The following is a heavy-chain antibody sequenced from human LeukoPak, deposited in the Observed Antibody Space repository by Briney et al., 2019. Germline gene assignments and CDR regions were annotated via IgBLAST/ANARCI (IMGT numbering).Heavy chain of an antibody. J-gene: IGHJ4*02. Sequence: GGSLRHSCAASGFTFSNAWMNWVRQAPGKGLEWVGRIKSKTDGGTTDYAAPVKGRFTISRDNSKNTLYLQMNSLKSEDTAVYYCTTATEDFWSGSLYYFDYWGQGTLVTVSS. CDR2: IKSKTDGGTT. V-gene: IGHV3-15*01. CDR3: TTATEDFWSGSLYYFDY. CDR1: GFTFSNAW. D-gene: IGHD3-3*01.